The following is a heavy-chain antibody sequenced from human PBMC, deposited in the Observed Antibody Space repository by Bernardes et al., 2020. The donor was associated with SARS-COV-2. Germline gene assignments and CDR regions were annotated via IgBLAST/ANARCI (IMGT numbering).Heavy chain of an antibody. D-gene: IGHD1-26*01. J-gene: IGHJ4*02. V-gene: IGHV3-74*01. CDR1: GFTFRNYG. CDR2: LNGDGSST. CDR3: VRGSGNYYFDV. Sequence: GGSLRLSCAASGFTFRNYGMPWVRQTPEKALVWVSRLNGDGSSTNYADSVKGRFSISRDNAKNTVYLQMNSLRVEDTAPYYCVRGSGNYYFDVWGQGSLVTGSS.